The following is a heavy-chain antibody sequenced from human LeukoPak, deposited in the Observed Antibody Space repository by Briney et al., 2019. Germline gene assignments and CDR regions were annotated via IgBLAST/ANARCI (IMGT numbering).Heavy chain of an antibody. CDR1: GYTFTGYY. J-gene: IGHJ4*02. Sequence: ASVTVSCKASGYTFTGYYMHWVRQAPGQGLEWMGWINPNSGGTNYPQKFQGRVTMTRDTSISTAYMEVSRLRSDDTAVYHCARGRRTPGLGGYENADPLFEYWGQGTLVTVSS. CDR2: INPNSGGT. CDR3: ARGRRTPGLGGYENADPLFEY. D-gene: IGHD5-12*01. V-gene: IGHV1-2*02.